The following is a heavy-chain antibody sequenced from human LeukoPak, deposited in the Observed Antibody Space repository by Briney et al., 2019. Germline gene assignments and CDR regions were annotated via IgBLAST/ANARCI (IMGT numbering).Heavy chain of an antibody. J-gene: IGHJ5*02. Sequence: KTSETLSLTCTVSGGSISSSSYYWGWIRQPPGQGLEWIGSIYYSGSTYYNPSLKSRVTISVDTSKNQFSLKLSSVTAADTAVYYCARQSGGNWFDPWGQGTLVTVSS. CDR2: IYYSGST. D-gene: IGHD3-10*01. CDR3: ARQSGGNWFDP. V-gene: IGHV4-39*01. CDR1: GGSISSSSYY.